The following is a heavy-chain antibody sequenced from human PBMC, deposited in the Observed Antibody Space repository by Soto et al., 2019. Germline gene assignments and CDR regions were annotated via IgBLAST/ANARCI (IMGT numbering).Heavy chain of an antibody. CDR1: GFRFDDYN. CDR3: ARETLSFGSALDV. J-gene: IGHJ6*02. CDR2: ITWNGGNT. V-gene: IGHV3-43*01. D-gene: IGHD3-3*01. Sequence: GGSLRLSCAASGFRFDDYNMHWVRQAPGKGLEWVSLITWNGGNTYYADSVKGRFTISRDGTTQSVFLQMTSLKREDTGLYYCARETLSFGSALDVWGQGTTVNVSS.